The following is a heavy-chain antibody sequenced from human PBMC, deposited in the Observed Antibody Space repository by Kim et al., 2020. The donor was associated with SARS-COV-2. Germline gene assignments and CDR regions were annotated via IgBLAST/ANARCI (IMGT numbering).Heavy chain of an antibody. CDR3: TRLGAAAGTSVLYYYYYGMDV. D-gene: IGHD6-13*01. CDR2: IRSKANSYAT. J-gene: IGHJ6*02. Sequence: GGSLRLSCAASGFTFSGSAMHWVRQASGKGLEWVGRIRSKANSYATAYAASVKGRFTISRDDSKNTAYLQMNSLKTEDTAVYYCTRLGAAAGTSVLYYYYYGMDVWGQGTTVTVSS. CDR1: GFTFSGSA. V-gene: IGHV3-73*01.